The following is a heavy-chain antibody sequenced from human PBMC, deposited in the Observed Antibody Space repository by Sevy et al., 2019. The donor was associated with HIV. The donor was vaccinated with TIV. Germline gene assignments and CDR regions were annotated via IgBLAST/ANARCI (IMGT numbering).Heavy chain of an antibody. CDR3: ARDNVKDGDLGDYYYYAMDV. CDR1: GFTFSDYY. Sequence: GGSLRLSCAASGFTFSDYYMSWIRQAPGKGLEWISYISGSHSTIYYADSVKGRFTISRDNAKNSLYLQMNSLRAEDTAAYYSARDNVKDGDLGDYYYYAMDVWGQGTTVTVSS. J-gene: IGHJ6*02. V-gene: IGHV3-11*01. D-gene: IGHD4-17*01. CDR2: ISGSHSTI.